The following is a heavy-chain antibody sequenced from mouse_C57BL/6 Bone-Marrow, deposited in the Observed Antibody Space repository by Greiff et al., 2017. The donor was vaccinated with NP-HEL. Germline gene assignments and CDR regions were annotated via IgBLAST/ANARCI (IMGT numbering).Heavy chain of an antibody. CDR3: AIPGIYYYGSSYAFAY. J-gene: IGHJ3*01. V-gene: IGHV3-6*01. CDR1: GYSITSGYY. D-gene: IGHD1-1*01. CDR2: ISYDGSN. Sequence: EVQLQQSGPGLVKPSQSLSLTCSVTGYSITSGYYWNWIRQFPGNKLEWMGYISYDGSNNYNPSLKNRISITRDTSKHQVFLKLNSVNTEDTATYYCAIPGIYYYGSSYAFAYWGQGTLVTVSA.